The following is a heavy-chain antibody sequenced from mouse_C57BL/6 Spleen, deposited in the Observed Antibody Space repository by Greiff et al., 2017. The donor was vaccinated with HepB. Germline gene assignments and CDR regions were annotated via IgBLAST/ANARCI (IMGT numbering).Heavy chain of an antibody. CDR1: GYSITSGYY. J-gene: IGHJ1*03. CDR3: AREVWLRREGHWYFDV. CDR2: ISYDGSN. D-gene: IGHD2-2*01. Sequence: EVQLQESGPGLVKPSQSLSLTCSVTGYSITSGYYWNWIRQFPGNKLEWMGYISYDGSNNYNPSLKNRISITRDTSKNQFFLKLNSVTTEDTATYYCAREVWLRREGHWYFDVWGTGTTVTVSS. V-gene: IGHV3-6*01.